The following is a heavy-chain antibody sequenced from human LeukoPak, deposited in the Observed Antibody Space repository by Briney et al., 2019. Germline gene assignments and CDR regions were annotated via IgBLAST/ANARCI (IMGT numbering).Heavy chain of an antibody. V-gene: IGHV1-69*13. J-gene: IGHJ6*03. CDR1: GGTFSSYA. CDR3: ARGGYCSGGSCYLYYYYYYMDV. Sequence: ASVKVSCKASGGTFSSYAISWVRQAPGQGLEWMGGIIPIFGTANYAQKFQGRVTITADESTSTAYMELSSLRSEDTAVYYCARGGYCSGGSCYLYYYYYYMDVWGKGTTVTISS. D-gene: IGHD2-15*01. CDR2: IIPIFGTA.